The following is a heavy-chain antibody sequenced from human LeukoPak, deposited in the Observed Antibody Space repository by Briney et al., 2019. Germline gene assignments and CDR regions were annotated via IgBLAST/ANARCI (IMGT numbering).Heavy chain of an antibody. CDR3: ANSQRRFLEELYYYYYMDV. J-gene: IGHJ6*03. CDR2: IKQDGSEK. CDR1: GFTFSSYW. Sequence: GGSLRLSCAASGFTFSSYWMSWVRQAPGKGLEWVANIKQDGSEKYYVDSVKGRFTISRDNAKNSLYLQMNSLRAEDTAVYYCANSQRRFLEELYYYYYMDVWGKGTTVTVSS. D-gene: IGHD3-3*01. V-gene: IGHV3-7*01.